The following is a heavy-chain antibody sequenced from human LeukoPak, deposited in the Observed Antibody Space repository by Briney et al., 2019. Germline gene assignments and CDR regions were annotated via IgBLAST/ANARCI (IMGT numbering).Heavy chain of an antibody. Sequence: SETLSLTCTVSGGSISSYYWSWIRQPPGKGLEWIGYIYYSGSTNYNPSLKSRVTISVDTSKKQFSLELSSVTAADTAVYYCARGYGDPDYWGQGTLVTVSS. CDR3: ARGYGDPDY. V-gene: IGHV4-59*01. J-gene: IGHJ4*02. D-gene: IGHD4-17*01. CDR2: IYYSGST. CDR1: GGSISSYY.